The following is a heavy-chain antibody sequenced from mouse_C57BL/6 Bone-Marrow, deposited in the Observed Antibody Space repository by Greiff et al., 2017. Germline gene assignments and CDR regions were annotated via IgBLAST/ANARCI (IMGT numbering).Heavy chain of an antibody. Sequence: QVHVKQSDAELVKPGASVKISCKVSGYTFTDHTIHWMKQRPEQGLEWIGYIYPRDGSTKYNEKFKGKATLTADKSSSTAYMQLNSLTSEDSAVYFCARLGYYYDRVSPYYFGYWGQGTTLTVSS. D-gene: IGHD2-4*01. CDR3: ARLGYYYDRVSPYYFGY. CDR1: GYTFTDHT. V-gene: IGHV1-78*01. J-gene: IGHJ2*01. CDR2: IYPRDGST.